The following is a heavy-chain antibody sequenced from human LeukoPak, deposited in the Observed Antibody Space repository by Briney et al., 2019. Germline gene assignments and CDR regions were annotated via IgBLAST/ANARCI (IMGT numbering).Heavy chain of an antibody. CDR3: ARLDGYCSGGSCYSVSFVDP. CDR2: IYYSGST. J-gene: IGHJ5*02. Sequence: SETLSLTCTVSGRSISSSNYYWGWIRQPRGKGVEWIGSIYYSGSTYYNPCRKSRVTISVDTSKNHFSLKLSSVTAADTAVYYCARLDGYCSGGSCYSVSFVDPWGQGTLVTVSS. D-gene: IGHD2-15*01. V-gene: IGHV4-39*02. CDR1: GRSISSSNYY.